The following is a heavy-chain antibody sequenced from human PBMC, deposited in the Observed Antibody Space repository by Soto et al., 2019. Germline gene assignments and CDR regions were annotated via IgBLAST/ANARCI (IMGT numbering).Heavy chain of an antibody. CDR2: INSDGSST. J-gene: IGHJ5*02. Sequence: GGSLRLSCAASGFTFSSYWMHWVRQAPGKGLVWVSRINSDGSSTSYADSVKGRFTISRDNAKNTLYLQMNSLRAEDTAVYYCARGPPGYCSGGSCYWFDPWGQGTLVTVSS. V-gene: IGHV3-74*01. CDR3: ARGPPGYCSGGSCYWFDP. CDR1: GFTFSSYW. D-gene: IGHD2-15*01.